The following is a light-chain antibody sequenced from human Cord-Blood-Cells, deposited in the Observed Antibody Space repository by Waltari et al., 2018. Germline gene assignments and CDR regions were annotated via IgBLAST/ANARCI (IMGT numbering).Light chain of an antibody. CDR1: SRDVGGYNY. Sequence: QSALTQPASVSGSPGQSITISCTGTSRDVGGYNYVSWYQQPPGKAPKLMIYEVSHRPSGVSNRFSGSKSGNTASLTISGLQAEDEADYYCSSYTSSSTWVFGGGTKLTVL. J-gene: IGLJ3*02. CDR3: SSYTSSSTWV. CDR2: EVS. V-gene: IGLV2-14*01.